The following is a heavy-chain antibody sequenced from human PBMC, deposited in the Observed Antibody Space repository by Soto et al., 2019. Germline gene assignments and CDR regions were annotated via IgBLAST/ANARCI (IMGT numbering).Heavy chain of an antibody. Sequence: RGEYLKISCKGSGYSFSSYLIGWVRQMLGKGLEWMGIIYPGDSDSRYSPSFQGQVTITADXSISTAYLQWSGLKASDTAMYYCASQAISLDYWGQGTLVTVSS. J-gene: IGHJ4*02. CDR1: GYSFSSYL. CDR2: IYPGDSDS. V-gene: IGHV5-51*01. D-gene: IGHD2-21*01. CDR3: ASQAISLDY.